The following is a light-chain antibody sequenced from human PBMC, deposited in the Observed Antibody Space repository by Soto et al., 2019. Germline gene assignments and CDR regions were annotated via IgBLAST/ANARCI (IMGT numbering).Light chain of an antibody. CDR3: LQDFNYPWT. Sequence: AVQMTQSPSSLSASVGDRVTITCRASQDIRNDLGWYQQKPGKAPKLLIYAASSLQSGVPSRFSGSGSGTDFTLTISSLQPEDFATYSCLQDFNYPWTFGQGTKVEIK. V-gene: IGKV1-6*01. CDR1: QDIRND. J-gene: IGKJ1*01. CDR2: AAS.